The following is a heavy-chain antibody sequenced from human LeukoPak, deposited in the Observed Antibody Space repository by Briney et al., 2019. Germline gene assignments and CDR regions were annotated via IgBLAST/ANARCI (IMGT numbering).Heavy chain of an antibody. CDR2: VSGSGGRT. CDR1: GFTFSNYG. J-gene: IGHJ4*02. D-gene: IGHD3-16*02. CDR3: ARHRTASDY. V-gene: IGHV3-23*01. Sequence: GGSLRLSCAASGFTFSNYGMSWVRQSPGKGLEWVSRVSGSGGRTYYADSVKGRFTISRDNAKNSLYLQMNSLRAEDTALYYCARHRTASDYWGQGTLVTVSS.